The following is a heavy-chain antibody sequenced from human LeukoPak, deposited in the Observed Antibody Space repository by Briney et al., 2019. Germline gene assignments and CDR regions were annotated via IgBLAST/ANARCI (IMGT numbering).Heavy chain of an antibody. D-gene: IGHD3-22*01. CDR2: IYYSGST. J-gene: IGHJ4*02. CDR3: ARDYYDSSGYYSLFGY. V-gene: IGHV4-59*01. Sequence: SETLSLTCTVSGGPISSYYWSWIRQPPGKGLEWIGYIYYSGSTNYNPSLKSRVTISVDTSKNQFSLKLSSVTAADTAVYYCARDYYDSSGYYSLFGYWGQGALVTVSS. CDR1: GGPISSYY.